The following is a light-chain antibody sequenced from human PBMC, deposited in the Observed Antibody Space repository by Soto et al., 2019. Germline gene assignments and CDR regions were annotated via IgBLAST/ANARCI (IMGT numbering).Light chain of an antibody. J-gene: IGKJ1*01. CDR3: QQYNSYST. CDR2: KAS. CDR1: QSISSW. V-gene: IGKV1-5*03. Sequence: DIQMTQSPSTLSASVGDRVTITCRASQSISSWLAWYQQKPGKAPKLLIYKASSLESGGPSRFSGSGSGTEFTLTISSLQPDDFETYYCQQYNSYSTFGQGTKVEIK.